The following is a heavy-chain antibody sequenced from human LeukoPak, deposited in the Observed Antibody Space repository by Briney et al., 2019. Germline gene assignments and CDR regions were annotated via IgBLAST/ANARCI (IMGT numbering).Heavy chain of an antibody. Sequence: PGGSLRLSCAASGFTFTAYTMTWVRQAPGKGLEWVSSISTSTSYIYYADSVKGRFTISRDNAENSLYLQMNSLRAEDTAVYYCARSVGYCSSTSCYFDYLGQGTLVTVSS. CDR2: ISTSTSYI. CDR3: ARSVGYCSSTSCYFDY. J-gene: IGHJ4*02. V-gene: IGHV3-21*01. D-gene: IGHD2-2*03. CDR1: GFTFTAYT.